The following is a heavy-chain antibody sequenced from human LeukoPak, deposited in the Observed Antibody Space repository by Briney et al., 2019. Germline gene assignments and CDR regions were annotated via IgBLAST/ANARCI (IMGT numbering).Heavy chain of an antibody. J-gene: IGHJ5*02. CDR2: IYYSGTT. CDR1: GGSISSNSDY. D-gene: IGHD1-14*01. Sequence: SETLSLTCTVSGGSISSNSDYWGWTRQPPGKGLEWIGSIYYSGTTYYNPSLKSRVTISVDTSRNQFSLNLSSMTAADTAVYYCARGRPYNVGLPPWFDPWGQGTLVTVSS. CDR3: ARGRPYNVGLPPWFDP. V-gene: IGHV4-39*07.